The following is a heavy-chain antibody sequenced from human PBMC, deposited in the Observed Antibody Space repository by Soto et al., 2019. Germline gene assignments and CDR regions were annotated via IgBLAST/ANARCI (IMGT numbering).Heavy chain of an antibody. J-gene: IGHJ3*02. D-gene: IGHD3-16*02. CDR1: GYTFTSYG. CDR2: ISAYNGNT. V-gene: IGHV1-18*01. Sequence: ASVKVSCKASGYTFTSYGISWVRQAPGQGLEWMGWISAYNGNTNYAQKLQGRVTMTTDTSTSTAYMELRSLRSDDTAVYYCARGDKDYIWGSYRYLSAFDICGQGTMVPVSS. CDR3: ARGDKDYIWGSYRYLSAFDI.